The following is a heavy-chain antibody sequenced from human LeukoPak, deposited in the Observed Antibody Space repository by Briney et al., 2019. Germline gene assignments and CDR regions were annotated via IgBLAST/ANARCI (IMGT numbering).Heavy chain of an antibody. CDR2: IKQDGSEK. Sequence: PGGSLRLSCAASGFTFSSYWMSWVRQAPGKGLEWVANIKQDGSEKYYVDSVKGRFTISRDNAKNSLYLQMNSLRAEDTAVYYCARANVPPESSGRYYFDYWGQGTLVTVSS. CDR1: GFTFSSYW. J-gene: IGHJ4*02. D-gene: IGHD6-19*01. CDR3: ARANVPPESSGRYYFDY. V-gene: IGHV3-7*01.